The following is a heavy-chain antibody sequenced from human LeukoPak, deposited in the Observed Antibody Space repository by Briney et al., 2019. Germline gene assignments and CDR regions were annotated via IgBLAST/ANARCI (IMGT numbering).Heavy chain of an antibody. J-gene: IGHJ4*02. CDR3: ARVGPCRGYGSGSYYDN. D-gene: IGHD3-10*01. Sequence: GASVKVSCKASGYTFTSYAMHWVRQAPGQRLEWMGWINAGNGNTKYSQKFQGRVTITRDTSASTAYMELRSLRSDDTAVYYCARVGPCRGYGSGSYYDNWGQGTLVTVSS. CDR1: GYTFTSYA. V-gene: IGHV1-3*01. CDR2: INAGNGNT.